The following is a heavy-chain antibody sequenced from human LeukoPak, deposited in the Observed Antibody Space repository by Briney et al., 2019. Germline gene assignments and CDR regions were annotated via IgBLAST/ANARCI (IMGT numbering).Heavy chain of an antibody. Sequence: GASVKVSCKASGYTFTSYYMHWVRQAPGQGLEWMGIINPSGGSTSYAQKFQGRVTMTRDMSTSTVYMELSSLRSEDTAVYYCARGHYYDSSGYLGFDYWGQGTLVTVSS. CDR2: INPSGGST. CDR1: GYTFTSYY. J-gene: IGHJ4*02. D-gene: IGHD3-22*01. V-gene: IGHV1-46*01. CDR3: ARGHYYDSSGYLGFDY.